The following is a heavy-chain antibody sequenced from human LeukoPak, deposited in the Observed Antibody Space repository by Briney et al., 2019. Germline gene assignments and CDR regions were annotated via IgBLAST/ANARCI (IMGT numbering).Heavy chain of an antibody. CDR1: GGTFSSYA. CDR2: IIPIFGTA. D-gene: IGHD2-21*01. Sequence: ASVKVSCKASGGTFSSYAISWVRQAPGQGLEWMGGIIPIFGTANYAQKFQGRVTITADESTSTAYMELSSLRSEDTAVYYCARGEAYCGGDCLVYWGQGTLVTVSS. CDR3: ARGEAYCGGDCLVY. J-gene: IGHJ4*02. V-gene: IGHV1-69*13.